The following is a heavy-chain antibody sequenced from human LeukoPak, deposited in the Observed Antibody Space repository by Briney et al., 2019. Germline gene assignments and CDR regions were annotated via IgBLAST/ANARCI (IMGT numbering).Heavy chain of an antibody. V-gene: IGHV4-4*07. Sequence: SETLSLTCTVSGGSISSYYWNWIRQPAGKGLEWIGRIYSSGTTNYNPSLKSRVTMSVARSKNQFSLKLSSVTAADTAVYLCARGTPTDTTMVTTWGQGTLVTVSS. D-gene: IGHD5-18*01. CDR2: IYSSGTT. CDR3: ARGTPTDTTMVTT. J-gene: IGHJ4*02. CDR1: GGSISSYY.